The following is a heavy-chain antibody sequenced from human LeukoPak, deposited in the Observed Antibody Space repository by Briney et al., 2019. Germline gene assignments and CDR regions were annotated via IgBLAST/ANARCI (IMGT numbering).Heavy chain of an antibody. Sequence: HPGGSLRLSCAASGFTFSSYWMYWFRQAPGKGLVWVSRISTDGRSTSYADSVKGRFTISRDNAKNTLYLQMNSLRAEDTAMYYCARDSLFDYWGQGTLVTVSS. CDR1: GFTFSSYW. J-gene: IGHJ4*02. CDR3: ARDSLFDY. V-gene: IGHV3-74*01. CDR2: ISTDGRST.